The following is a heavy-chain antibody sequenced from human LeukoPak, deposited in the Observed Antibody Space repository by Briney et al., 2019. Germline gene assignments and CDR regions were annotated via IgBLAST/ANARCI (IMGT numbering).Heavy chain of an antibody. CDR3: ARDLRLQSYYYYGMDV. D-gene: IGHD5-24*01. Sequence: GGSLRLSCAASGFTFSSYSMNWVRQAPGKGLELVSSISSSSSYIYYADSVKGRFTISRDNAKNSLYLQMNSLRAEDTAVYYCARDLRLQSYYYYGMDVWGQGTTVTVSS. J-gene: IGHJ6*02. CDR1: GFTFSSYS. V-gene: IGHV3-21*01. CDR2: ISSSSSYI.